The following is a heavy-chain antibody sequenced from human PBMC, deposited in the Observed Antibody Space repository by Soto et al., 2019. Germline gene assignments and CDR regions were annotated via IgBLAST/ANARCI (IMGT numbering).Heavy chain of an antibody. CDR3: AYSESGYSYGLRI. D-gene: IGHD5-18*01. V-gene: IGHV3-53*01. Sequence: EVQLVESGGGLIQPGESLRLSCAAYGSTVTSNYMRWVRQASGKGLEWVSVIYSGGSLYYADSVKGRFTISRDNSKNTLYLQMNSLRAEDTAVYYCAYSESGYSYGLRIWGQRTLVTVSS. J-gene: IGHJ4*02. CDR2: IYSGGSL. CDR1: GSTVTSNY.